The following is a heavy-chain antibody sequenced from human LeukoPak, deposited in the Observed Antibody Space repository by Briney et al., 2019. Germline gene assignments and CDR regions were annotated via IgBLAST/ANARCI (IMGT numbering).Heavy chain of an antibody. D-gene: IGHD3-3*01. CDR3: AKQYYDIWSGYYQGNWFDT. Sequence: GGSLRLSCAASGFTFRTYAMSRVRQAPGKGLEWVSDISGTGSTYYGDSVKGRFTISRDNSKNTLYLQMNSLRVEDSAVYFCAKQYYDIWSGYYQGNWFDTWGQGILVTVSS. CDR1: GFTFRTYA. CDR2: ISGTGST. J-gene: IGHJ5*02. V-gene: IGHV3-23*01.